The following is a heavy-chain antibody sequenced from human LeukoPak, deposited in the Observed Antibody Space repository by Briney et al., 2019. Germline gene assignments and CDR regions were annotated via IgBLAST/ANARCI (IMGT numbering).Heavy chain of an antibody. V-gene: IGHV1-2*02. D-gene: IGHD2/OR15-2a*01. CDR3: ARASVIPSCFGY. J-gene: IGHJ4*02. CDR2: INPNSGGT. Sequence: ASVKVSCKASGYTFTGYYMDWVRQAPGQGLEWMGWINPNSGGTNYAQKFQGRVTMTRDTSISTAYMELSRLRSDDTAVYYCARASVIPSCFGYWGQGTLVTVSS. CDR1: GYTFTGYY.